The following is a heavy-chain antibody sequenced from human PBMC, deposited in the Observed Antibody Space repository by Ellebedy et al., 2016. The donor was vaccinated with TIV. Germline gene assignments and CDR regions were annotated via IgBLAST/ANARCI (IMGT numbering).Heavy chain of an antibody. V-gene: IGHV1-2*02. J-gene: IGHJ4*02. CDR2: INPNSGGT. D-gene: IGHD3-22*01. Sequence: AASVKVSCKASGYTFTDYYVHWVRQAPGQGLEWMGWINPNSGGTIYAQKFQGRVTISADKSSSTAYLQWSGLKASDTAMYYCARLVGSSGSHDYWGQGTLVTVSS. CDR3: ARLVGSSGSHDY. CDR1: GYTFTDYY.